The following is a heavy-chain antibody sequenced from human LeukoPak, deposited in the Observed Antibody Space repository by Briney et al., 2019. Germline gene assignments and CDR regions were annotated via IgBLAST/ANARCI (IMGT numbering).Heavy chain of an antibody. CDR1: GFTFSSYS. D-gene: IGHD1-26*01. V-gene: IGHV3-48*04. CDR2: ITSSSSSM. J-gene: IGHJ4*02. Sequence: GGSLRLSCAASGFTFSSYSMNWVRQAPGKWLEWISYITSSSSSMYYADSVKGRFTISRDNAKNSLYLQMNSLRAEDTAVYYCARVSGSYGDSAYWGQGTLVTVSS. CDR3: ARVSGSYGDSAY.